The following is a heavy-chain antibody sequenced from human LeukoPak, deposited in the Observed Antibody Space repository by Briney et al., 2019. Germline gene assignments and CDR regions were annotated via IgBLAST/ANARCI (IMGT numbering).Heavy chain of an antibody. V-gene: IGHV4-59*01. CDR2: IYYSGTT. CDR1: GDSINSYY. Sequence: SETLSLTCAVSGDSINSYYWNWIRRPPGKGLEWVAYIYYSGTTSTNPSLRSRVTVSLDTSKNQFSLRLTSLSSADTAVYYCAREVQTGGNYYLDYFTSIYAWGKGATVTVSS. J-gene: IGHJ6*03. CDR3: AREVQTGGNYYLDYFTSIYA. D-gene: IGHD1-26*01.